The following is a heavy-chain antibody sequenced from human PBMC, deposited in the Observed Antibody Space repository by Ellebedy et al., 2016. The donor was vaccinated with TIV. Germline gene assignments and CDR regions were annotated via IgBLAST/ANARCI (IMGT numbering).Heavy chain of an antibody. D-gene: IGHD4-17*01. Sequence: PGGSLRLSCAASGFTFSSYWMGWVRQAPGKGLEWVANINADGSLEYYVDSVKGRFTISRDNAKNSLCLQMNSLRAEDTALYYCASVRNDYGDSVGYWGQGTLVTVSS. CDR3: ASVRNDYGDSVGY. CDR1: GFTFSSYW. V-gene: IGHV3-7*01. CDR2: INADGSLE. J-gene: IGHJ4*02.